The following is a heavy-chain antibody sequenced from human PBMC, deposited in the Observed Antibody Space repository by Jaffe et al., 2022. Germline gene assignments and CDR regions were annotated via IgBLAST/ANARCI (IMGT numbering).Heavy chain of an antibody. Sequence: QVQLQESGPGLVKPSQTLSLTCTVSGGSISSGSYYWSWIRQPAGKGLEWIGRIYTSGSTNYNPSLKSRVTISVDTSKNQFSLKLSSVTAADTAVYYCARSTYRSGSSYYYYYYYMDVWGKGTTVTVSS. J-gene: IGHJ6*03. CDR3: ARSTYRSGSSYYYYYYYMDV. V-gene: IGHV4-61*02. D-gene: IGHD3-10*01. CDR2: IYTSGST. CDR1: GGSISSGSYY.